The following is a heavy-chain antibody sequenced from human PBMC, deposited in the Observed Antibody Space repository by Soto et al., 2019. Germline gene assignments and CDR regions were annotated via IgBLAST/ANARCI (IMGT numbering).Heavy chain of an antibody. Sequence: SETMSLTCTVSGDSISSYYWSWLRQPPGKGLEWIGYIYKTGSTNYNPSLESRVSISLDTSNNRFSLKMNSVTATDTAVYYCSTEDNTHGADVRSYLGHGALV. J-gene: IGHJ4*01. CDR1: GDSISSYY. CDR2: IYKTGST. D-gene: IGHD3-10*01. CDR3: STEDNTHGADVRSY. V-gene: IGHV4-59*01.